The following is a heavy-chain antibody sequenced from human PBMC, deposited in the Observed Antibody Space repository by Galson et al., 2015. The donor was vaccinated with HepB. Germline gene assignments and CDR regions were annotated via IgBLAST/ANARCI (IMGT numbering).Heavy chain of an antibody. J-gene: IGHJ4*02. CDR2: IIPILGIA. D-gene: IGHD3-16*02. CDR3: ARDIAGYYDYIWGSYRFNYFDY. V-gene: IGHV1-69*10. CDR1: GGTFSSYA. Sequence: SVKVSCKASGGTFSSYAISWVRQAPGQGLEWMGGIIPILGIANYAQKFHGRVTITADKSTSTAYMELSSLRAEDTAVYYCARDIAGYYDYIWGSYRFNYFDYWGQGTLVTVSS.